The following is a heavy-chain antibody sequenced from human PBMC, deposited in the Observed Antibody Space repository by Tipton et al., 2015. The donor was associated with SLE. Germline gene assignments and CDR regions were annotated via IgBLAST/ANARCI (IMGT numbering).Heavy chain of an antibody. CDR3: AVNVVVKVQVDY. J-gene: IGHJ4*02. V-gene: IGHV4-61*09. Sequence: TLSLTCTVSGGSISSGSYYWSWIRQPAGKGLEWIGHVYTTGSTNYNPSLNSRVTISVDTSKNQFSLKLTSVTAADTAVYYCAVNVVVKVQVDYWGPGALVTVSS. CDR1: GGSISSGSYY. CDR2: VYTTGST. D-gene: IGHD2-21*01.